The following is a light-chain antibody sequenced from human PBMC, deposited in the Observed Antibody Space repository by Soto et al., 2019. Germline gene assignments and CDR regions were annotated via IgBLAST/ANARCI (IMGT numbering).Light chain of an antibody. CDR2: EVT. CDR3: SSYTTNITPVV. CDR1: SCDIGGYNY. V-gene: IGLV2-14*01. J-gene: IGLJ2*01. Sequence: QSALTQPASVSGSPGQSITISCTGTSCDIGGYNYVSWYQQQPGKAPKLLISEVTNRPSGVSNRFSGSKSGNTSSLTISGLQAEDEADYYCSSYTTNITPVVFGGGTKLTVL.